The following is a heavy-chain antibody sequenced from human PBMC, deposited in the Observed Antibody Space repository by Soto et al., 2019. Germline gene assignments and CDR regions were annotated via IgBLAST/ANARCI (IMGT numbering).Heavy chain of an antibody. D-gene: IGHD3-22*01. CDR1: GYTFSNYG. V-gene: IGHV1-18*01. J-gene: IGHJ6*02. Sequence: QVQLVQSGAEVKKPGASVKVSCKASGYTFSNYGISWVRQAPGQGLEWMGWISPYTGNTNYAQKLQGRVTMTTDTSTSTAYMELRSLRSDDTAVYYCARDTRIVGRSHYYYGMDVWGPGTTVTVSS. CDR2: ISPYTGNT. CDR3: ARDTRIVGRSHYYYGMDV.